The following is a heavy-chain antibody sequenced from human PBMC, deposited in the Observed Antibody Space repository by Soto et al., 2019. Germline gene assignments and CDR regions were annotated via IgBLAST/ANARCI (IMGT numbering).Heavy chain of an antibody. V-gene: IGHV3-30-3*01. CDR3: ASANIAAAGTGAFDI. D-gene: IGHD6-13*01. CDR1: GFTFSSYA. CDR2: ISYDGSNK. Sequence: QVQLVESGGGVVQPGRSLRLSCAASGFTFSSYAMHWVRQAPGKGLEWVAVISYDGSNKYYADSVKGRFTISRDNSKNPLYLQMNSLRAEDTAVYYCASANIAAAGTGAFDIWGQGTLVTVSS. J-gene: IGHJ3*02.